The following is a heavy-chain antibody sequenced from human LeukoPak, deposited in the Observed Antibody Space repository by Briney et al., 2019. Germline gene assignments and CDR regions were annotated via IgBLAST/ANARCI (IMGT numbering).Heavy chain of an antibody. J-gene: IGHJ6*03. CDR2: IWYDGSNK. CDR3: AANRGYCSSTSCPEYYYYMDV. CDR1: GFTFSSYG. D-gene: IGHD2-2*01. V-gene: IGHV3-33*01. Sequence: PGGSLRLSCAASGFTFSSYGMHWVRQAPGKGLEWVAVIWYDGSNKYYADSVKGRFTISRDNSKNTLYLQMNSLRAEDTAVYYCAANRGYCSSTSCPEYYYYMDVWGKGTTVTVSS.